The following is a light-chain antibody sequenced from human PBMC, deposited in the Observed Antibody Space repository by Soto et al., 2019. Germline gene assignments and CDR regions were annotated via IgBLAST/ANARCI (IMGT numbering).Light chain of an antibody. J-gene: IGLJ3*02. CDR2: EGS. Sequence: QPVLTQPASVSGSPGQSITISCTGTSSDVGSYNFVSWYQQHPGKAPKLMIYEGSKRPSGVSNRFSGSKSGNTASLTISGLHAEDEAEYYCCSYAGSYWVFGGGTKLTVL. CDR1: SSDVGSYNF. V-gene: IGLV2-23*01. CDR3: CSYAGSYWV.